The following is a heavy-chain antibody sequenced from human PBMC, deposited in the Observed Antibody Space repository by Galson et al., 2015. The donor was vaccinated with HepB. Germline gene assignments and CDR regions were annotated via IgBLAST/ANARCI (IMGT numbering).Heavy chain of an antibody. D-gene: IGHD4-23*01. Sequence: SVKVSCKASGSSFNSFTFSWVRQAPGQGLEWMGEFIPHLDRAKYTQQFQGRVTITADKSTATVFMDLRSLRSDDTAKYYCARGRVEEVVIIPGAVNHPRISDGWDVWGQGTTVTVSS. J-gene: IGHJ6*02. CDR2: FIPHLDRA. CDR1: GSSFNSFT. V-gene: IGHV1-69*10. CDR3: ARGRVEEVVIIPGAVNHPRISDGWDV.